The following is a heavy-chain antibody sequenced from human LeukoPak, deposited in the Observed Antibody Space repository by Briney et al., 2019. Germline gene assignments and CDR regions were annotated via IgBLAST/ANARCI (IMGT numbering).Heavy chain of an antibody. Sequence: SETLSLTCTVSGGSISSGDYYWSWIRQPPGKGLEWIGYISYSGSTYYNPSLKSRVTISVDRSKNQFSLKLTSVTAADTAVYYCASSTYFGCDCGFDYWGQGTLVTVSS. CDR3: ASSTYFGCDCGFDY. CDR2: ISYSGST. J-gene: IGHJ4*02. CDR1: GGSISSGDYY. V-gene: IGHV4-30-4*01. D-gene: IGHD2-21*02.